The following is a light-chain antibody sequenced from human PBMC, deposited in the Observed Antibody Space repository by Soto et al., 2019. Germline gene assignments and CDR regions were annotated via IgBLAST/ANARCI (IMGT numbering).Light chain of an antibody. CDR3: SSHTTSSALQA. V-gene: IGLV2-14*01. CDR1: SRDVGAYDY. Sequence: QSVLTQPASVSGSPGQSITISCTGTSRDVGAYDYVSWYLQYPDKAPQLMLYGVSKRPSGVSNRFSGSKSGNRASLTISGLQAEDEADYYCSSHTTSSALQAFGTGTKVTVL. CDR2: GVS. J-gene: IGLJ1*01.